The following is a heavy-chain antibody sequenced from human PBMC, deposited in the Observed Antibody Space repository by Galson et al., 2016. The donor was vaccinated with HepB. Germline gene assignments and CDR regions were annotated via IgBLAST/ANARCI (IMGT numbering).Heavy chain of an antibody. CDR1: GDSVSSNGYH. V-gene: IGHV4-61*08. CDR2: TYYTRST. CDR3: TTYLEGHGGTGY. Sequence: SETLSLTCTVSGDSVSSNGYHWSWIRQPAGKGLEWMGHTYYTRSTSYNPSLRSRATILIDTSRNQFSLTLSSVTAADTAVCYCTTYLEGHGGTGYWGQGTLVTVSS. J-gene: IGHJ4*02. D-gene: IGHD3-16*01.